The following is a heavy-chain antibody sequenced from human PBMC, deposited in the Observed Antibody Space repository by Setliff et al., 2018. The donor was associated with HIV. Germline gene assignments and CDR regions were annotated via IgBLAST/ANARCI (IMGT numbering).Heavy chain of an antibody. D-gene: IGHD3-10*01. CDR1: GGSISSHH. CDR3: AREAYFFASGTYYFDS. Sequence: SETLSLTCTVSGGSISSHHWSWIRQPPGKGLEWIGSIHYSGSTNYNPSLKSRVTISVDTSKNQFSLKLSSVTAADTALYFCAREAYFFASGTYYFDSWGQGTLVTVSS. J-gene: IGHJ4*02. CDR2: IHYSGST. V-gene: IGHV4-59*11.